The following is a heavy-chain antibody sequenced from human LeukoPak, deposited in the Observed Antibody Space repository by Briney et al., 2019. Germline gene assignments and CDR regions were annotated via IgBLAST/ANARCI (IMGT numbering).Heavy chain of an antibody. CDR3: ARVYGDYVDY. J-gene: IGHJ4*02. CDR1: GGSISSSSYY. V-gene: IGHV4-39*01. CDR2: IYYSGST. D-gene: IGHD4-17*01. Sequence: SETLSLTCTVSGGSISSSSYYWGWIRQPPGKGLERIGSIYYSGSTYYNPSLKSRVTISVDTSKNQFSLKVSSVTAADTAVYYCARVYGDYVDYWGQGTLVTVSS.